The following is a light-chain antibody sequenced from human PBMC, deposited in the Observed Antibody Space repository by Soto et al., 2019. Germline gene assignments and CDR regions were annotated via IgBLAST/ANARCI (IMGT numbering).Light chain of an antibody. CDR3: CSYAGSYTHYV. J-gene: IGLJ1*01. CDR2: AVT. Sequence: QSVLTQPRSVSGSPGQSVTISCTGTSSDVGGYNYVSWYQQYPGKAPKVMIYAVTKRPSGVPDRISGSKSGNTASLPISGLQAEDEADYYCCSYAGSYTHYVFGTGTKLTVL. V-gene: IGLV2-11*01. CDR1: SSDVGGYNY.